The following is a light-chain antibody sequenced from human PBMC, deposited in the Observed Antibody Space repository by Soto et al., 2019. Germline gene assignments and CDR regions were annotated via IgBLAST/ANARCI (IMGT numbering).Light chain of an antibody. Sequence: EIVLTQSPATLSLSPGERAILSCGASQSVSSFLAWYQRRPGQAPRLLIYDASKRATGIPARFSGSGFGTDFTLTISSLEPEDFALYYCQQRSSWPLTFGGGTKVEIK. CDR1: QSVSSF. CDR3: QQRSSWPLT. J-gene: IGKJ4*01. V-gene: IGKV3-11*01. CDR2: DAS.